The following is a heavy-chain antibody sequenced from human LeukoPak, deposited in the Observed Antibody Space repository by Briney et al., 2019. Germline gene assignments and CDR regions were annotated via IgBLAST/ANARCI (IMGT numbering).Heavy chain of an antibody. Sequence: GGSLRLSCAASGFTFTNAWMNWVRQSPGKGLEWVGRIKSKADGETIDYAAPVKGRFTFSRDDSKNMLYLQMNSLKSEDTAVYYCSTLTSRGLSDSWGQGTMVTVSS. V-gene: IGHV3-15*07. J-gene: IGHJ4*02. CDR3: STLTSRGLSDS. CDR2: IKSKADGETI. CDR1: GFTFTNAW. D-gene: IGHD1-20*01.